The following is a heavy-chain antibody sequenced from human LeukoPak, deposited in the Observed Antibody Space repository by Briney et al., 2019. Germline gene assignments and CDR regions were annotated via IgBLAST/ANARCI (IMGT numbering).Heavy chain of an antibody. J-gene: IGHJ6*03. D-gene: IGHD3-3*01. Sequence: SETLSLTCTVSGGSISSHYWSWIRQPPGKGLEWIGYIYYSGSTNYNPSLKSRVTISVDTSKNQFSLKLSSVTAADTAVYYCARVGLYGSGYWWEDTYYYYYMDVWGKGTTVTVSS. V-gene: IGHV4-59*11. CDR2: IYYSGST. CDR1: GGSISSHY. CDR3: ARVGLYGSGYWWEDTYYYYYMDV.